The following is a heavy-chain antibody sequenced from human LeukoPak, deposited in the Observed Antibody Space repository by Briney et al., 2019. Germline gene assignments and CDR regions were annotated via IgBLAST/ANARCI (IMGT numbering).Heavy chain of an antibody. D-gene: IGHD4-11*01. CDR1: GFTFSSYS. J-gene: IGHJ4*02. CDR2: ISGSGGST. V-gene: IGHV3-23*01. Sequence: GGSLRLSCAASGFTFSSYSMSWVRQAPGKGLGWVSGISGSGGSTYYADSVKGRFTISRNHSKNTLYLQMNSLRADDTAVYYCAKNSLMTTVTTSDHWGQGTLVTVSS. CDR3: AKNSLMTTVTTSDH.